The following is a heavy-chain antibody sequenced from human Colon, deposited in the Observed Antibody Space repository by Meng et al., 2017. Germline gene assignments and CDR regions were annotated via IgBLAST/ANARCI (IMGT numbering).Heavy chain of an antibody. CDR3: ARDHGSSNWFFY. CDR2: MSYTGTT. Sequence: LLLQGPGPGLAKPSETLSRTCSVSGGSISSSRYYWGWVRQPPGKGLEWIGSMSYTGTTYYNPSLQSRVTISVDTSKNQLSLKLSSVSAADTAVYYCARDHGSSNWFFYWGQGTLVTVSS. V-gene: IGHV4-39*07. D-gene: IGHD2-15*01. CDR1: GGSISSSRYY. J-gene: IGHJ5*01.